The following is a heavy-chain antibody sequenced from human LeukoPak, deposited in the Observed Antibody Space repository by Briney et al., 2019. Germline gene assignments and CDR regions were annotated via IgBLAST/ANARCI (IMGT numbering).Heavy chain of an antibody. CDR1: GFTVTTNY. J-gene: IGHJ4*02. D-gene: IGHD3/OR15-3a*01. Sequence: GGSLRLSCAASGFTVTTNYMTWVRQAPGKGLEWVSGIHGDGRTYYADSVKGRFTISRDSSKNTLYLQTNSLRAEDTAVYYCATAGGFWTGIFDRWGQGTLVTVSS. CDR2: IHGDGRT. CDR3: ATAGGFWTGIFDR. V-gene: IGHV3-53*01.